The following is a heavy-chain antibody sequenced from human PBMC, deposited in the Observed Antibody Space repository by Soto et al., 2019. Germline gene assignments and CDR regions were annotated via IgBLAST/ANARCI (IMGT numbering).Heavy chain of an antibody. CDR3: ARGRDLSFDY. CDR2: INHSGST. J-gene: IGHJ4*02. V-gene: IGHV4-34*01. CDR1: GGSFSGYY. Sequence: SETLSLTCAVYGGSFSGYYWSWIRQPPVKGLEWIGEINHSGSTNYNPSLKSRVTISVDTSKNQFSLKLSSVTAADTAVYYCARGRDLSFDYWGQGTLVTVSS.